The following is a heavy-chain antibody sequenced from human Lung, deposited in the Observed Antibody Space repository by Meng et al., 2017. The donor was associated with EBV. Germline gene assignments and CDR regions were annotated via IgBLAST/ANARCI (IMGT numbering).Heavy chain of an antibody. CDR2: MNPNRGTT. CDR1: GYTFTSYD. CDR3: ATGVADFEY. D-gene: IGHD6-19*01. Sequence: VRVVQSGAEVKKPGASVKASCKASGYTFTSYDINWVRQGTGQGLEWMGWMNPNRGTTGYAQKFQGRVTMTRNISKSTAYMDLSSLRSEDTAVYYCATGVADFEYWGQGTLVTVSS. J-gene: IGHJ4*02. V-gene: IGHV1-8*01.